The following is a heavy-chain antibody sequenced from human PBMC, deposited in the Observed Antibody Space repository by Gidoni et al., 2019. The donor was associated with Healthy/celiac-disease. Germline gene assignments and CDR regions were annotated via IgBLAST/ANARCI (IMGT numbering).Heavy chain of an antibody. V-gene: IGHV3-30*18. CDR1: GFTFSSYG. Sequence: QVKLVESGGGVVQPGRSLRLSCAASGFTFSSYGMHWVRQAPGKGLEWVAVISYDGSNKYYADSVKGRFTISRDNSKNTLYLQMNSLRAEDTAVYYCAKGTYSSSWYSDYWGQGTLVTVSS. CDR2: ISYDGSNK. CDR3: AKGTYSSSWYSDY. J-gene: IGHJ4*02. D-gene: IGHD6-13*01.